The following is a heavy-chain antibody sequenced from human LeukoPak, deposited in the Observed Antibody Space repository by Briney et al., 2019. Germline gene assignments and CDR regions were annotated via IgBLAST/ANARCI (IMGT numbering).Heavy chain of an antibody. J-gene: IGHJ1*01. CDR3: ARVNSYDSSGYPEYFQN. CDR1: GFTVSNNY. V-gene: IGHV3-66*01. CDR2: IYSGGST. Sequence: PGGSLRLSCAASGFTVSNNYMNWVCQAPGKGLEWVSVIYSGGSTSYADSVKGRFTISRDNSRNTVFLQMNTLRAEDTAVYYCARVNSYDSSGYPEYFQNWGQGTLVTVSS. D-gene: IGHD3-22*01.